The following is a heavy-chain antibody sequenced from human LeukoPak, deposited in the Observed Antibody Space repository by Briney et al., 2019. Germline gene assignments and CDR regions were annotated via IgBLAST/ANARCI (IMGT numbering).Heavy chain of an antibody. CDR3: AKGTTVTPRWFDY. CDR1: GFTFSSYG. CDR2: ISGSGGST. D-gene: IGHD4-17*01. V-gene: IGHV3-23*01. Sequence: GGSLRLSCAASGFTFSSYGMSWVRQAPGKGLEWVSAISGSGGSTYYADSVKGRFTISRDNSKNTLYLQMNSLRAEDTAVYYCAKGTTVTPRWFDYWGQGTLVTVSS. J-gene: IGHJ4*02.